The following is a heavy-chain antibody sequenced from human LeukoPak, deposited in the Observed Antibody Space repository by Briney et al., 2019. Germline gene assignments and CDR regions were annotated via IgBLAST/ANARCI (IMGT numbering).Heavy chain of an antibody. V-gene: IGHV4-31*03. CDR2: IYYSGGT. J-gene: IGHJ4*02. Sequence: PSETLSLTCTVSGGSISSGGYYWSWIRQHPGKGLEWIGYIYYSGGTYYNPSLKSRVTISVDTSKNQFSLKLSSVTAADTAVYYCARLSTTETGPEYWGQRTLVTVSS. CDR1: GGSISSGGYY. CDR3: ARLSTTETGPEY. D-gene: IGHD4-17*01.